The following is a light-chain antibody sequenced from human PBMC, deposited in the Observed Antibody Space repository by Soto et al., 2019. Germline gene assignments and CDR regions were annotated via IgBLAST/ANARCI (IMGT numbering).Light chain of an antibody. Sequence: QSVLTQPRSVSGSPGQSVTISCTGTSSDVVGYNYVSWYQQHPGKAPKLMIYDVSKRPSGVPDRFSGPKSGNTASLTISGLQAEDEADYYCCSYAGSYTFPFVFGTGTKVTVL. CDR3: CSYAGSYTFPFV. J-gene: IGLJ1*01. CDR1: SSDVVGYNY. CDR2: DVS. V-gene: IGLV2-11*01.